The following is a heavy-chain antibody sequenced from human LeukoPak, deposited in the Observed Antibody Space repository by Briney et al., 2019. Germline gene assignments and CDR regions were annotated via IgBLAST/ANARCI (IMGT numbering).Heavy chain of an antibody. J-gene: IGHJ5*02. V-gene: IGHV4-38-2*02. CDR1: GYSIGSGYQ. D-gene: IGHD2-2*01. Sequence: SETLSLTCAVSGYSIGSGYQWAWIRQSPGKGQEWIGSIYHSGSAHYNPSLKSRVTISVETSKNQFSLKMYSVTAADTAVYYCARDPRWLTPDCTSTSCYENYFDPWGQGTLVTVSS. CDR2: IYHSGSA. CDR3: ARDPRWLTPDCTSTSCYENYFDP.